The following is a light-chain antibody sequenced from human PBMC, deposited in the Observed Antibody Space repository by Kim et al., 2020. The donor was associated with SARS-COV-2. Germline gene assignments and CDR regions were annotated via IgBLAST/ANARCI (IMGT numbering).Light chain of an antibody. CDR2: DVT. V-gene: IGLV2-14*03. CDR3: CSYTGSTTRYV. CDR1: SSDVGGYNY. Sequence: QSALTQPASVSGSPGQSITISCTGSSSDVGGYNYVSWYQQYPGKAPKLMIYDVTSRPSGVSNRFPGSKSGNTASLTISGLQAEDEADYYCCSYTGSTTRYVFGSGTKVTVL. J-gene: IGLJ1*01.